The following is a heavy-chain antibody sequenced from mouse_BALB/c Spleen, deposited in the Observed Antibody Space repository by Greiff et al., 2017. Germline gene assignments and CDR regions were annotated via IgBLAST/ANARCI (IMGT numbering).Heavy chain of an antibody. CDR3: ARMGEYGSNPWFAY. V-gene: IGHV1-39*01. D-gene: IGHD1-1*01. Sequence: VQLQQTGPELVKPGASVKISCKASGYSFTDYIMLWVKQSHGKSLEWIGNINPYYGSTSYNLKFKGKATLTVDKSSSTAYMQLNSLTSEDSAVYYCARMGEYGSNPWFAYWGQGTLVTVSA. CDR2: INPYYGST. J-gene: IGHJ3*01. CDR1: GYSFTDYI.